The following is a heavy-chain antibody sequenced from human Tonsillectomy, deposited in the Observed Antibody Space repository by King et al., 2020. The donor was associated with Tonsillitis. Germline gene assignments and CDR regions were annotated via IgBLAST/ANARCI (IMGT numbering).Heavy chain of an antibody. CDR2: ISGSDTTA. J-gene: IGHJ3*02. CDR3: AKHNGDFYDPENAFDI. Sequence: VQLVESGGDLVQPGGSLRLSCTASGFTFVSYAMSWVRQAPGKGLEWVSGISGSDTTAFYADSVRGRFTISRDISKNTLYLQMDSLRAEDTAVYYCAKHNGDFYDPENAFDIWGRGTMVTVPS. CDR1: GFTFVSYA. V-gene: IGHV3-23*04. D-gene: IGHD3-3*01.